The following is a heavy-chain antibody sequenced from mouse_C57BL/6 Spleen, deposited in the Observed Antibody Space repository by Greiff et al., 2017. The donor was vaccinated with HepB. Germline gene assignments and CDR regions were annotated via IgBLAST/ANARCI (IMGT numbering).Heavy chain of an antibody. CDR2: IDPETGGT. V-gene: IGHV1-15*01. J-gene: IGHJ1*03. CDR1: GYTFTDYE. CDR3: TRSRTYV. Sequence: QVQLKESGAELVRPGASVTLSCKASGYTFTDYEMHWVKQTPVHGLEWIGAIDPETGGTAYNQKFKGKAILTADKSSSTAYMELRSLTSEDSAVYYCTRSRTYVWGTGTTVTVSS.